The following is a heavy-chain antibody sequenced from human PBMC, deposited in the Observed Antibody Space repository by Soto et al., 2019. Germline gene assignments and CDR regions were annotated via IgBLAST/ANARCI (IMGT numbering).Heavy chain of an antibody. Sequence: LRLSCAASGFTFSNAWMSWVRQAPGKGLEWVGRIKSKTDGGTTDYAAPVKGRFTISRDDSKNTLYLQMNSLKNEDTAVYYCTTEEGQWLVFDYWGQGTLVTVSS. V-gene: IGHV3-15*01. CDR1: GFTFSNAW. J-gene: IGHJ4*02. D-gene: IGHD6-19*01. CDR2: IKSKTDGGTT. CDR3: TTEEGQWLVFDY.